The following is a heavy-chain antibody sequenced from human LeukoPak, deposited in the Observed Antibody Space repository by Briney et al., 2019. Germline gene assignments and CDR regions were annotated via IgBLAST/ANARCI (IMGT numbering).Heavy chain of an antibody. J-gene: IGHJ1*01. V-gene: IGHV1-2*06. CDR3: VRVFGSGSNHTALGYCLH. CDR1: GYTFNGYY. D-gene: IGHD3-10*01. CDR2: INPNSGAT. Sequence: PAASVKVSGKASGYTFNGYYMHWLRQAPGQGLEWMGRINPNSGATNYAQQFQGRVTMTRDTSISTACMALSRLRSADTAVHCCVRVFGSGSNHTALGYCLHWGRSTLVTVSS.